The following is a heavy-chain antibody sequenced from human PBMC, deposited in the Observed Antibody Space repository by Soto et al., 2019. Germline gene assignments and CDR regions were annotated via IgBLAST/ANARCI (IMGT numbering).Heavy chain of an antibody. D-gene: IGHD5-18*01. Sequence: SGTLSLTCAVYGGSFSGYYWSWIRQPPGKGLEWIGEINHSGSTNYNPSLKSRVTISVDTSKNQFSLKLSSVTAADTAVYYCARGGRGYSRFDYWGQGTLVTVSS. J-gene: IGHJ4*02. CDR2: INHSGST. CDR3: ARGGRGYSRFDY. V-gene: IGHV4-34*01. CDR1: GGSFSGYY.